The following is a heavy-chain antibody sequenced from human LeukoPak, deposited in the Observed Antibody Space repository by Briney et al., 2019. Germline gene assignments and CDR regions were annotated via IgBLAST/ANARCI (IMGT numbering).Heavy chain of an antibody. CDR2: IKQDGSEK. CDR1: GFTFSSYW. V-gene: IGHV3-7*01. J-gene: IGHJ6*03. Sequence: GGSLRLSCAASGFTFSSYWMSWVRQAPGKGLEWVANIKQDGSEKYYVDSVKGRFTISRDNAKNSLYLQMNSLRAEDTAVYYCARYGSGSYLPWYYYYYMDVWGKGTTVTVSS. CDR3: ARYGSGSYLPWYYYYYMDV. D-gene: IGHD3-10*01.